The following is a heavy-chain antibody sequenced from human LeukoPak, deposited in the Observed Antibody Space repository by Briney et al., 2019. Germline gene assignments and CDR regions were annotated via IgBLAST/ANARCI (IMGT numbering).Heavy chain of an antibody. V-gene: IGHV3-33*01. CDR3: ARALCGGDCYPADAFDI. J-gene: IGHJ3*02. CDR1: GFTFSSYG. Sequence: GGSLRLSCAASGFTFSSYGMHWVRQAPGKGLEWVAVIWYDGSNKYYADSVKGRFTISRDNSKNTLYLQMNSLRAEDTAVYYCARALCGGDCYPADAFDIWGQGTMVTVS. CDR2: IWYDGSNK. D-gene: IGHD2-21*02.